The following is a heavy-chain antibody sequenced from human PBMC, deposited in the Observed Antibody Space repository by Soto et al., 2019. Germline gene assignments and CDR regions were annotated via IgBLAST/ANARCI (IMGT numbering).Heavy chain of an antibody. Sequence: EVQLVESGGGLVKPGGSLRLSCAASGFTFSSYSMNWVRQAPGKGLEWVSSISSSGSYIYYADSVKGRFTISRDNAKNSRYLQMKSLRAEDTAVYYCARVGGYSYHFEYWGQGTLVTVSS. CDR3: ARVGGYSYHFEY. D-gene: IGHD5-18*01. J-gene: IGHJ4*02. CDR1: GFTFSSYS. V-gene: IGHV3-21*01. CDR2: ISSSGSYI.